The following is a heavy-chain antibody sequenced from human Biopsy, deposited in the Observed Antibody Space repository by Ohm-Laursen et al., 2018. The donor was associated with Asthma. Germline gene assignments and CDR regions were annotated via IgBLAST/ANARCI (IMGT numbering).Heavy chain of an antibody. CDR2: VSHTGST. D-gene: IGHD2-15*01. CDR1: GGSIRSHD. V-gene: IGHV4-59*11. CDR3: ARLADCSGGACYSYGWFDP. J-gene: IGHJ5*02. Sequence: ETLSLTCTVSGGSIRSHDWTWIRLPPGKGLEYIGDVSHTGSTNYNPSLKSRVTMSLDTSKNQFSLRLTSVTPADTAVYYCARLADCSGGACYSYGWFDPWGQGTRVTVSS.